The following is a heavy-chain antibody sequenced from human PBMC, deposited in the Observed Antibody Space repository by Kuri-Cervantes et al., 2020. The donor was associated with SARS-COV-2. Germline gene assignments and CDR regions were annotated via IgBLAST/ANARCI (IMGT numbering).Heavy chain of an antibody. J-gene: IGHJ3*02. V-gene: IGHV1-18*04. Sequence: ASVKVSCKASGYTFTGYYMHWVRQAPGQGLEWMGWISAYNGNTNYAQKLQGRVTMTTDTSTSTAYMELRGLRSDDTAVYYCARGRDYDFWSGYPPVLYAFDIWGQGTMVTVSS. CDR1: GYTFTGYY. D-gene: IGHD3-3*01. CDR3: ARGRDYDFWSGYPPVLYAFDI. CDR2: ISAYNGNT.